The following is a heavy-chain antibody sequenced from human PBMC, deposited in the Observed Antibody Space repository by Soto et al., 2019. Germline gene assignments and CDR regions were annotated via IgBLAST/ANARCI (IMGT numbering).Heavy chain of an antibody. CDR3: ATSNSSGWYQRWFDP. CDR1: GYTFTSYD. CDR2: MNPNSGNT. Sequence: ASVKVSCKASGYTFTSYDINWVRQATGQGLEWMGWMNPNSGNTGYAQKFQGRVTMTRNTSISTAYMELSSLRSEDTAVYYCATSNSSGWYQRWFDPWGQGTLVTVSS. J-gene: IGHJ5*02. D-gene: IGHD6-19*01. V-gene: IGHV1-8*01.